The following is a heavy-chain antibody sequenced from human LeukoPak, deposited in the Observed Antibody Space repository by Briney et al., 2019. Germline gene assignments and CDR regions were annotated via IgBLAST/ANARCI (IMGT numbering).Heavy chain of an antibody. V-gene: IGHV3-30*04. CDR3: ARNYGDYAEYYFDY. CDR1: GFTFSSYA. D-gene: IGHD4-17*01. CDR2: ISYDGSNK. Sequence: GGSLRLSCAASGFTFSSYAMHWVRQAPGKGLEWVAVISYDGSNKYYADSVKGRFTISRDNSKNTLYLQMNSLRAEDTAVYYCARNYGDYAEYYFDYWGQGTLVTVSS. J-gene: IGHJ4*02.